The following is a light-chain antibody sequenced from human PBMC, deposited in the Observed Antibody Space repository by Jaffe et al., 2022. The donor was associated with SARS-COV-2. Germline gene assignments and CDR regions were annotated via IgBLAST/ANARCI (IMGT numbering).Light chain of an antibody. V-gene: IGKV3-15*01. CDR3: QQYNNWPLT. CDR1: QSVSRK. Sequence: EIVMTQSPATLSVSPGQRATLSCRASQSVSRKIAWYQQKPGQAPRLLIYGASTRATGIPARFSGSGSGTEFTLTISSLQSEDFTLYYCQQYNNWPLTFGGGTRVEIK. CDR2: GAS. J-gene: IGKJ4*01.